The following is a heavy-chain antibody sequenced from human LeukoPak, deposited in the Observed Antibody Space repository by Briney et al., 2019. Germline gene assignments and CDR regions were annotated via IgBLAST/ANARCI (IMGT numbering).Heavy chain of an antibody. CDR3: ASHPTEVKQQLVLYDWFDP. D-gene: IGHD6-13*01. Sequence: ASVKVSCKASGVTFSSYAISWVRQAPGQGLEWMSGIIPIFGTANYAQKFQGRVTITTDESTSTAYMELSSLRSEDTAVYYCASHPTEVKQQLVLYDWFDPWGQGTLVTVSS. CDR2: IIPIFGTA. CDR1: GVTFSSYA. J-gene: IGHJ5*02. V-gene: IGHV1-69*05.